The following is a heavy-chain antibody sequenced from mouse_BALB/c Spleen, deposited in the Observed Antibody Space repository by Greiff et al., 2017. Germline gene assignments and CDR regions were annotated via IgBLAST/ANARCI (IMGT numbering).Heavy chain of an antibody. CDR2: IDPENGNT. CDR1: GFNIKDYY. V-gene: IGHV14-1*02. Sequence: SGAELVRPGALVKLSCKASGFNIKDYYMHWVKQRPEQGLEWIGWIDPENGNTIYDPKFQGKASITADTSSNTAYLQLSSLTSEDTAVYYCARWSYGNYAMDYWGQGTSVTVSS. CDR3: ARWSYGNYAMDY. J-gene: IGHJ4*01. D-gene: IGHD2-10*02.